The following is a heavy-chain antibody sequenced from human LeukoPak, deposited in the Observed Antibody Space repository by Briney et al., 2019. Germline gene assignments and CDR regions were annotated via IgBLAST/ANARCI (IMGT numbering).Heavy chain of an antibody. CDR2: INPNSGGT. D-gene: IGHD6-13*01. V-gene: IGHV1-2*02. CDR1: GYTFTGYY. CDR3: ARPSERIDGSSWYWQFDY. Sequence: ASVKVSCKASGYTFTGYYMHWVRQAPGQGLEWMGWINPNSGGTNYAQKFQGRVTMTGDTSISTAYMELSRLRSDDTAVYYCARPSERIDGSSWYWQFDYWGQGTLVTVSS. J-gene: IGHJ4*02.